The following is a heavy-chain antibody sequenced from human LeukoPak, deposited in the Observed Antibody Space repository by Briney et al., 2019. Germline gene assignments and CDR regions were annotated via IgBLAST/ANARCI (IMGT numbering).Heavy chain of an antibody. CDR2: ISTDGSYK. CDR3: ARSLIPGRWYFDL. Sequence: GKSLRLSCPVSGFTFSSFPFHWVRQAPGKGLEWVAAISTDGSYKYHGDSVKGRFTVSRDNPMNTLYLQMNGLRPDDTAVYYCARSLIPGRWYFDLWGRGTLVTVSS. D-gene: IGHD3-16*01. J-gene: IGHJ2*01. CDR1: GFTFSSFP. V-gene: IGHV3-30*04.